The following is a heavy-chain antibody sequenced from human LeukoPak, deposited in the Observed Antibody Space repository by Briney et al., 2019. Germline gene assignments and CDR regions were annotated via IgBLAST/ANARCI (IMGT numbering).Heavy chain of an antibody. CDR1: GGSFSGYY. J-gene: IGHJ4*02. Sequence: SETLSLTCAVYGGSFSGYYWSWIHQPPGKGLEWIGEINHSGSTNYNPSLKSRVTISVDTSKNQFSLKLSSVTAADTAVYYCARVRGYVVDWGQGTLVTVSS. V-gene: IGHV4-34*01. CDR2: INHSGST. CDR3: ARVRGYVVD. D-gene: IGHD5-12*01.